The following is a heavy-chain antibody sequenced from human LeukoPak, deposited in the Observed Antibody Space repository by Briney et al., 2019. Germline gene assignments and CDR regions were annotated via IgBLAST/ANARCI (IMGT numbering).Heavy chain of an antibody. Sequence: NRGESLKISCKGSGYSFTSYWIGWVRQLPGKGLEWMGIIYPGDSDTRYSPSLQGQVIISADKSISTAYLQWSSLKASDTAMYYCARLRSIVGAALDYWGQGTLVTVSS. J-gene: IGHJ4*02. CDR3: ARLRSIVGAALDY. CDR1: GYSFTSYW. D-gene: IGHD1-26*01. CDR2: IYPGDSDT. V-gene: IGHV5-51*01.